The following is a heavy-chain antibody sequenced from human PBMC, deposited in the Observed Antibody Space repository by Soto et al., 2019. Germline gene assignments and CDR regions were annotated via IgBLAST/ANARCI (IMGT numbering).Heavy chain of an antibody. V-gene: IGHV4-59*01. Sequence: LSLTCTVSGGSIRSYYWSWIRQPPGKGLEGMGYIYNRGSTNYNPSLRRRVTISVDTSKNQFSLKLASVTAADTAMYYCARGSVLGWFDPWGQGILVTVSS. CDR2: IYNRGST. CDR1: GGSIRSYY. CDR3: ARGSVLGWFDP. D-gene: IGHD6-6*01. J-gene: IGHJ5*02.